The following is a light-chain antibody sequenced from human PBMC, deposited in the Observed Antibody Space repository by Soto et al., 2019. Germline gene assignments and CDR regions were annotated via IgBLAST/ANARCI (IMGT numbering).Light chain of an antibody. Sequence: QSVLTQPPSVSAAPGQKVTISCSGSSSNIGNNYVSWYQQLPGTAPKLLIYDNNKRPSGIPDRFSGSKSGTSATLSITGLQTGDEADYYCGTWDSSLSAAMAVFGGGTKLTVL. V-gene: IGLV1-51*01. CDR3: GTWDSSLSAAMAV. CDR2: DNN. J-gene: IGLJ2*01. CDR1: SSNIGNNY.